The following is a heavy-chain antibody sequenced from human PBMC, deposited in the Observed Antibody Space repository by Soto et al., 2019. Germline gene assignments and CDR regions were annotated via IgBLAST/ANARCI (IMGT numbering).Heavy chain of an antibody. CDR2: ISAYNGNT. CDR3: ARDKGDGSGSYYGY. V-gene: IGHV1-18*01. J-gene: IGHJ4*02. CDR1: GYTFSSYG. Sequence: QVQLVQSGAEVKKPGASVKVSCKASGYTFSSYGISWVRQAPGQGLEWMGWISAYNGNTNYAEKLQGRVTMTTDTSTSTAYMDLRSLRSDDTAIYYCARDKGDGSGSYYGYWGQGTLVTVSS. D-gene: IGHD3-10*01.